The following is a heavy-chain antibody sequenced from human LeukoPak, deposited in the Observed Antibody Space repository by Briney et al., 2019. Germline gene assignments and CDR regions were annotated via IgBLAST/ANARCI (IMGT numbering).Heavy chain of an antibody. D-gene: IGHD1-26*01. V-gene: IGHV3-30*03. CDR1: GFTFSSYG. J-gene: IGHJ3*02. Sequence: TGGSLRLSCAASGFTFSSYGMHWVRQAPGKGLEWVAVISYDGSNKYYADSVKGRFTISRDNSKNTLYLQMNSLRAEDTAVYYCVGRSYAFGTYAFDIWGQGTMVTVSS. CDR2: ISYDGSNK. CDR3: VGRSYAFGTYAFDI.